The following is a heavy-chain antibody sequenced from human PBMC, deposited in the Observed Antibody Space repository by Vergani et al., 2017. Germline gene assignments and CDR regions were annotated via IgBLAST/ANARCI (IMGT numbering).Heavy chain of an antibody. Sequence: QVQLVQSGAEVKKPGSSVKVSCKASGGTFSSYAISWVRQAPGQGLEWMGWISAYNGNTNYAQKLQGRVTMTTDTSTSTAYMELRSLRSDDTAVYYCARDPGYCSGGSCYSEYFDYWGQGTLVTVSS. CDR1: GGTFSSYA. CDR3: ARDPGYCSGGSCYSEYFDY. D-gene: IGHD2-15*01. CDR2: ISAYNGNT. J-gene: IGHJ4*02. V-gene: IGHV1-18*01.